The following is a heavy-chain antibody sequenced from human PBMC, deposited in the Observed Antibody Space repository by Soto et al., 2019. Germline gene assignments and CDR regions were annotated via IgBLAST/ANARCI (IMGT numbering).Heavy chain of an antibody. CDR3: ARGGGVATSEDGAWFDP. D-gene: IGHD5-12*01. Sequence: SETLSLTCAVYGGSFSGYYWSWIRQPPGKGLEWIGEINHSGSTNYNPSLKSRVTISVDTSKNQFSLKLSSVTAADTAVYYCARGGGVATSEDGAWFDPWGQGTLVTVSS. V-gene: IGHV4-34*01. CDR1: GGSFSGYY. CDR2: INHSGST. J-gene: IGHJ5*02.